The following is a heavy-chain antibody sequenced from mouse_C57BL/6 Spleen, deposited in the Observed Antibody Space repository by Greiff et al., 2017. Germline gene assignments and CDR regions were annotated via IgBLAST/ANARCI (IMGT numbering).Heavy chain of an antibody. CDR3: ARRGDDDYFDY. CDR1: GYTFTSYW. J-gene: IGHJ2*01. Sequence: QVKLQQPGAELVRPGTSVKLSCKASGYTFTSYWMHWVKQRPGQGLEWIGVIDPSDSYTNYNQKFKGKATLTVDTSSSTAYMQLSSLTSEDSAVYYCARRGDDDYFDYWGQGTTLTVSS. D-gene: IGHD3-3*01. CDR2: IDPSDSYT. V-gene: IGHV1-59*01.